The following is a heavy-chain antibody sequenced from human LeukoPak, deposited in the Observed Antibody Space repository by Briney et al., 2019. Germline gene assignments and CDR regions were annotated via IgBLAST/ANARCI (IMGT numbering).Heavy chain of an antibody. V-gene: IGHV4-30-2*01. Sequence: SETLSLTCAVSGGSISSGGYSWSWIRQPPGKGLEWIGYIYHSGSTYYNPSLKSRVTISVDRSKNQFSLKLSSVTAADTAVYYCARGYCSGGSCYGMSWFDPWGQGTLVTVSS. D-gene: IGHD2-15*01. CDR2: IYHSGST. CDR1: GGSISSGGYS. CDR3: ARGYCSGGSCYGMSWFDP. J-gene: IGHJ5*02.